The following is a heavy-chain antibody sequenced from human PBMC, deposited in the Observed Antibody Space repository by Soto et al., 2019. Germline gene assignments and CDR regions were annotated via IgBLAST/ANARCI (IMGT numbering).Heavy chain of an antibody. CDR1: GFTFSTYA. CDR3: ATDDHTTIPVSSVF. CDR2: ISNNGGRT. Sequence: EVHLLESGGGLVQPGGSLRLSCAASGFTFSTYAMAWIRQAPGKGLEWVSGISNNGGRTYYAASVKGRFTISRDNSKNRLYREMNRLRPEDTAIYDCATDDHTTIPVSSVFWGQATQVTVSS. V-gene: IGHV3-23*01. J-gene: IGHJ4*02. D-gene: IGHD6-19*01.